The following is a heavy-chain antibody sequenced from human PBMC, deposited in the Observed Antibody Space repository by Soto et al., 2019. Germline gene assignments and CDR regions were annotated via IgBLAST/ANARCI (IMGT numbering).Heavy chain of an antibody. J-gene: IGHJ4*02. V-gene: IGHV3-30*18. Sequence: QVQLVESGGGVVQPGRSLRLSCAASGFTFSSYGMHWVRQAPGKGLEWVAVISYDGSNKYYADSVKGRFTISRDNSKNTLYLQMNSLRAEDTAVYYCANPTVQVDYWGQGTLVTVSS. CDR2: ISYDGSNK. D-gene: IGHD4-17*01. CDR3: ANPTVQVDY. CDR1: GFTFSSYG.